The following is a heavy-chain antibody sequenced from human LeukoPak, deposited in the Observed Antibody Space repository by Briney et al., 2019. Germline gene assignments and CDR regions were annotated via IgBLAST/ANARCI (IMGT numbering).Heavy chain of an antibody. CDR2: ISSSSSYT. D-gene: IGHD6-13*01. CDR1: GFTFSDYY. J-gene: IGHJ4*02. Sequence: GGSLRLYCAASGFTFSDYYMSWIRQAPGKGLEWVSYISSSSSYTNYADSVKGRFTISRDNAKNSLYLQMNSLRAEDTAVYYCARGSVQGSSWYVYWGQGTLVTVSS. CDR3: ARGSVQGSSWYVY. V-gene: IGHV3-11*06.